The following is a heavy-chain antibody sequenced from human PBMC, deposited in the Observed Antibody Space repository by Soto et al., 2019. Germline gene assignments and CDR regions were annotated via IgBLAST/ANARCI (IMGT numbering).Heavy chain of an antibody. J-gene: IGHJ4*02. Sequence: KSSETLSLTCTVSGGSISDYFWSWIRQPPGKGLEWIGYIYYSGHTNYNPSLKSRVTISVDTSKNQFSLNLSSVAAADTAVYYCARVPRGSSYGYFDYWGQGTRVTVS. V-gene: IGHV4-59*01. CDR1: GGSISDYF. CDR2: IYYSGHT. CDR3: ARVPRGSSYGYFDY. D-gene: IGHD5-18*01.